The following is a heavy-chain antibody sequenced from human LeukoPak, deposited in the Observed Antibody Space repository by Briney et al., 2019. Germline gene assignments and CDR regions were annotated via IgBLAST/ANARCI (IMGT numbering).Heavy chain of an antibody. V-gene: IGHV1-18*01. CDR2: ISAFNGNT. CDR1: GYTFTSYG. CDR3: AREAAPRPVRRAIAERHFDY. D-gene: IGHD3-10*01. J-gene: IGHJ4*02. Sequence: ASVKVSCKASGYTFTSYGVSWVRQAPGQGFEWMGWISAFNGNTNYAQKLQGRVTMTTDTSTSTAYMELRNLRSDDTAVYYCAREAAPRPVRRAIAERHFDYWGQGTLVTVSS.